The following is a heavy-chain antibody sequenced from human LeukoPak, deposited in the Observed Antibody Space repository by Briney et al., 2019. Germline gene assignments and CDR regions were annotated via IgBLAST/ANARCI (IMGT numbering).Heavy chain of an antibody. CDR2: IYSGGST. Sequence: PGGSLRLSCAASGFTLGSFEMNWVRQAPGKGLKWVSVIYSGGSTYYADSVKGRFTISRDNSKNTLYLQMNSLRAEDTAVYYCARAAEWQWLVRGYYYYGMDVWGQGTTVTVSS. D-gene: IGHD6-19*01. CDR1: GFTLGSFE. J-gene: IGHJ6*02. V-gene: IGHV3-53*01. CDR3: ARAAEWQWLVRGYYYYGMDV.